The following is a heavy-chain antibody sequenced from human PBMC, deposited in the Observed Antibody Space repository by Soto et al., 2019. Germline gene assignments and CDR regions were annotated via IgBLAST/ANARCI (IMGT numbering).Heavy chain of an antibody. V-gene: IGHV4-31*03. CDR3: ARGQVGSMDV. CDR2: IYYSGST. Sequence: SETLSLTCTVSGGSISSGGYYWSWIRQHPGKGLEWIGYIYYSGSTYYNPSLKSRVTISVDTSKNQFSLKLSSVTAADTAVYCCARGQVGSMDVWGQGTTVTVSS. CDR1: GGSISSGGYY. D-gene: IGHD3-10*01. J-gene: IGHJ6*02.